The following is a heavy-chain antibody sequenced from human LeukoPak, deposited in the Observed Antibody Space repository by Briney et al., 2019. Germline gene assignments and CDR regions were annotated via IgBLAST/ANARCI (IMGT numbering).Heavy chain of an antibody. D-gene: IGHD3-16*02. Sequence: GGSLRLSCAASGFTFSNYWMTWVRQAPGKGLEWVAHIKQDGSEKYYVDSVKGRFTISRDNAKNSLYLQMNSLRAEDTAVYYCARVTGTDYIWGSYRYWGQGTLVTVSS. CDR2: IKQDGSEK. CDR3: ARVTGTDYIWGSYRY. CDR1: GFTFSNYW. J-gene: IGHJ4*02. V-gene: IGHV3-7*01.